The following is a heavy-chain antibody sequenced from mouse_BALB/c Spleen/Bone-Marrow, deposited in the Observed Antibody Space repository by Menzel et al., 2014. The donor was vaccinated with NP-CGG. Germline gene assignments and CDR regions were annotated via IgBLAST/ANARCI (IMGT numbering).Heavy chain of an antibody. D-gene: IGHD3-3*01. CDR3: AGTWEAMDY. CDR2: ISDGGNYT. Sequence: EVKLMESGGGLVKPGGSLKLSCAASGFTFSDYYMYWVRQTPEKRLEWVATISDGGNYTYYPDSVKGRFTISRDNAKNHLFLQMSSLKSEDTAMYYCAGTWEAMDYWGQGTSITVSS. V-gene: IGHV5-4*02. J-gene: IGHJ4*01. CDR1: GFTFSDYY.